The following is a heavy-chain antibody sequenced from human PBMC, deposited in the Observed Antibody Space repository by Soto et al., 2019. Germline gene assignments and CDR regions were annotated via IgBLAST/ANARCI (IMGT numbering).Heavy chain of an antibody. D-gene: IGHD3-16*01. V-gene: IGHV2-5*02. Sequence: QITLNESGPTLVKPTQTLTLTCTFSGFSLSTRDVGVGWIRQPPGKALEWLGVIYLDDDKSYSPSLKSRLTITKDTSKSQVVLRMTKMDPVDTATDYCAHCRGGVASFWGQGTLVTVSS. CDR3: AHCRGGVASF. CDR2: IYLDDDK. CDR1: GFSLSTRDVG. J-gene: IGHJ4*02.